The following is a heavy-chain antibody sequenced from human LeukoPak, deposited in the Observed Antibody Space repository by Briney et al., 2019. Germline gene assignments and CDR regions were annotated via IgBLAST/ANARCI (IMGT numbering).Heavy chain of an antibody. J-gene: IGHJ5*02. Sequence: SVKVSCKASGGTFSSYAISWVRQAPGQGLEWMGGIIPIFGTANYAQKFQGRVTITADKSTSTAYMELSCLRSEDTAVYYCARGIVVVPAAAEGSCWFDPWGQGTLVTVSS. D-gene: IGHD2-2*01. CDR2: IIPIFGTA. V-gene: IGHV1-69*06. CDR1: GGTFSSYA. CDR3: ARGIVVVPAAAEGSCWFDP.